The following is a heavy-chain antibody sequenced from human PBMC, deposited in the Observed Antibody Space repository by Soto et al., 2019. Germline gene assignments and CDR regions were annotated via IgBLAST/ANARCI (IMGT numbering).Heavy chain of an antibody. Sequence: GGSLRLSCAASGFTFSSYWMHWVRQAPGKGLVWVSRINSDGSSTSYADSVKGRFTISRDNAKNTLYLQMNSLRAEDTAVYYCAREVEDIVVVPAARFYYYYMDVWGKGTTVTVSS. CDR2: INSDGSST. V-gene: IGHV3-74*01. D-gene: IGHD2-2*01. CDR3: AREVEDIVVVPAARFYYYYMDV. CDR1: GFTFSSYW. J-gene: IGHJ6*03.